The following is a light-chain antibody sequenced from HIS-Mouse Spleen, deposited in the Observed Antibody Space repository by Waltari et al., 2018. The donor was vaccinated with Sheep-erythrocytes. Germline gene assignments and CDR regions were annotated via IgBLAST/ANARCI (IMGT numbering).Light chain of an antibody. J-gene: IGLJ3*02. V-gene: IGLV2-23*01. CDR1: SIDVGSDNL. Sequence: QSALTQPASVSGSPGQSLTISCTGTSIDVGSDNLVSWYQQHPGQAPILMIYEGSKRPSGVFNRFSGSKSGNTASLTISGLQAEDEADYYCCSYAGSSTPWVFGGGTKLTVL. CDR2: EGS. CDR3: CSYAGSSTPWV.